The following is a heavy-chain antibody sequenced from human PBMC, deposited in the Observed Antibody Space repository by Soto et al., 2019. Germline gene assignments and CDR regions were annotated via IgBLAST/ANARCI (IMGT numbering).Heavy chain of an antibody. V-gene: IGHV1-18*01. Sequence: ASVKVSCKASGYTFTSYAMHWVRQAPGQRLEWMGWISAYNGNANYAQKLQGRVTMTTDTSTSTAYMELRSLRSDDTAVYYCARGSPGPPFDIWGRGTMVTVSS. CDR1: GYTFTSYA. CDR3: ARGSPGPPFDI. J-gene: IGHJ3*02. CDR2: ISAYNGNA.